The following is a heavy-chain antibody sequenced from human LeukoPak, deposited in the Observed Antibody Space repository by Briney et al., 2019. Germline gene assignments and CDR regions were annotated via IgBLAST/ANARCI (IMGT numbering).Heavy chain of an antibody. D-gene: IGHD6-19*01. CDR3: ARGSGWYSEY. CDR1: GYSFTSYW. V-gene: IGHV5-10-1*01. Sequence: NHGESLKISCRGSGYSFTSYWISWVRQMPGKGLEWMGRIDPSDSYTNYSPSFQGHVTISADKSISTAYLQWSSLKASDTARYYCARGSGWYSEYWGQGTLVTVSS. J-gene: IGHJ4*02. CDR2: IDPSDSYT.